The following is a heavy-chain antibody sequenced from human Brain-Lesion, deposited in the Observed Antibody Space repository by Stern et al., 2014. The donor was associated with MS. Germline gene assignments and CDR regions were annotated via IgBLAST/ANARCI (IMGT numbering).Heavy chain of an antibody. CDR2: ITGSGDIT. V-gene: IGHV3-11*01. Sequence: VQLEESGGGLVKPGGSLRLSCAASGFRFSDYYMAWVRQAPGQGLEWVSYITGSGDITNYADSVKGRFTISRDNAKNSLHLQMNSLRAEDTAVYYCVKNHYGLDYWGQGALVTVSS. J-gene: IGHJ4*02. D-gene: IGHD3-10*01. CDR3: VKNHYGLDY. CDR1: GFRFSDYY.